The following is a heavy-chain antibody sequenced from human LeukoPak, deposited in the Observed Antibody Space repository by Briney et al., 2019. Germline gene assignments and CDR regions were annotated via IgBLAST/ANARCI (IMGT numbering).Heavy chain of an antibody. V-gene: IGHV1-18*01. J-gene: IGHJ5*02. CDR1: GYTFTSYG. CDR3: ARDLEYGSGSYYDNWFDP. D-gene: IGHD3-10*01. Sequence: ASVKVSCKASGYTFTSYGISWVRQAPGQGLEWMGWISAYNGNTNYAQKLQGRVTMTTDTSTSTTYMGLRSLRSDDTAVYYCARDLEYGSGSYYDNWFDPWGQGTLVAVSS. CDR2: ISAYNGNT.